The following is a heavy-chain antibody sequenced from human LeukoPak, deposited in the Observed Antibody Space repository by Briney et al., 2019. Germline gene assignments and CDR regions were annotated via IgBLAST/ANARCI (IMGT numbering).Heavy chain of an antibody. J-gene: IGHJ4*02. CDR3: ARDGTSTDDY. V-gene: IGHV1-18*01. CDR1: DYTFSNFG. Sequence: ASVKVSCKASDYTFSNFGINWVRQAPGQGLGWIAWISGNNDNPNYAQKFQGRFNVPTASSTSTAYMDLRNLRSDDTAVYYCARDGTSTDDYWGQGTLVTVSS. D-gene: IGHD2-2*01. CDR2: ISGNNDNP.